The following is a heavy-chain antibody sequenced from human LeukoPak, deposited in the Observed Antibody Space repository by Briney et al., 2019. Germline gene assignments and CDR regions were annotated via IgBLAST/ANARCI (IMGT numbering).Heavy chain of an antibody. D-gene: IGHD3-16*01. CDR3: ATYTRWVAGDV. CDR1: GFTFSDSW. V-gene: IGHV3-7*01. Sequence: PGGSLRLSCAASGFTFSDSWMSWVRQAPGKGLEWVANMNQDGSAKGYVDSVKGRFTISRDNARNSLSLQMSSLRPEDTAVYYCATYTRWVAGDVWGQGSTVTVSS. CDR2: MNQDGSAK. J-gene: IGHJ6*02.